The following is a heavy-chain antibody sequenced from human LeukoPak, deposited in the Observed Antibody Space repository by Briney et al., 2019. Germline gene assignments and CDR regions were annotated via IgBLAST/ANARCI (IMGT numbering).Heavy chain of an antibody. CDR3: ARGTGTTSDYYYGMDV. CDR2: IYYSGST. J-gene: IGHJ6*02. D-gene: IGHD1-1*01. Sequence: SETLSLPCTVSGGSISSYYWSWIRQPPGKGLEWIGYIYYSGSTNYNPSLKSRVTISVDTSKNQFSLKLSSVTAADTAVYYCARGTGTTSDYYYGMDVWGQGTTVTVSS. CDR1: GGSISSYY. V-gene: IGHV4-59*01.